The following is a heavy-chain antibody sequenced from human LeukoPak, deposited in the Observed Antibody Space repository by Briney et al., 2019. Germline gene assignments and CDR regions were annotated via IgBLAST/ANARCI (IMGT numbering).Heavy chain of an antibody. CDR3: ARERLGMDV. CDR2: ISTGGKT. Sequence: GGSLRLSCAASGLTVRTNYMHWVRQAPGKGLEWVPVISTGGKTYYADSVKARFIVSGDNSNNTLSLQMNSLRVEDTAVYYCARERLGMDVWGQGTTVTVSS. J-gene: IGHJ6*02. D-gene: IGHD6-19*01. V-gene: IGHV3-66*01. CDR1: GLTVRTNY.